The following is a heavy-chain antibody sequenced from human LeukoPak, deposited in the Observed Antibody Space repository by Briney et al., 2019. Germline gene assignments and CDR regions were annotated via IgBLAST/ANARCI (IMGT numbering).Heavy chain of an antibody. CDR3: AKEGQYSNYVYYFDY. J-gene: IGHJ4*02. CDR2: ISGSGGST. Sequence: TGGSLRLSCAASGFPFNAYALHWVRQAPGKGLEWVSAISGSGGSTYYADSVKGRFTISRDNSKNTLYLQMNSLRAEDTAVYYCAKEGQYSNYVYYFDYWGQGTLVTVSS. D-gene: IGHD4-11*01. CDR1: GFPFNAYA. V-gene: IGHV3-23*01.